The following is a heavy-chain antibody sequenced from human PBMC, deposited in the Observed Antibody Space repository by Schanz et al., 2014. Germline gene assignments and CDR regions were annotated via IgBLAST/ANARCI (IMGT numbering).Heavy chain of an antibody. Sequence: VQLVESGGGLAQPGGSLRLSCAASGFTFSTYWMHWVRQAPGKGLEWVANIGYDGSEKYYVDSVKGRFTISRDNSKDTLYLQMSGLTPEDTAVYYCARGPIPIQGVPMDFWGQGTLVTVSS. V-gene: IGHV3-33*08. CDR2: IGYDGSEK. CDR1: GFTFSTYW. J-gene: IGHJ4*02. D-gene: IGHD3-10*01. CDR3: ARGPIPIQGVPMDF.